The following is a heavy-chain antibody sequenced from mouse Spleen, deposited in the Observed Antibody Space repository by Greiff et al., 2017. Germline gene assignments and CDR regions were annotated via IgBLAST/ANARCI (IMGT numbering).Heavy chain of an antibody. CDR2: IYPGSGST. CDR3: ARSFITTVVEDYYAMDY. D-gene: IGHD1-1*01. CDR1: GYTFTSYW. Sequence: QVQLKESGAELVKPGASVKMSCKASGYTFTSYWITWVKQRPGQGLEWIGDIYPGSGSTNYNEKFKSKATLTVDTSSSTAYMQLSSLTSEDSAVYYCARSFITTVVEDYYAMDYWGQGTSVTVSS. V-gene: IGHV1-55*01. J-gene: IGHJ4*01.